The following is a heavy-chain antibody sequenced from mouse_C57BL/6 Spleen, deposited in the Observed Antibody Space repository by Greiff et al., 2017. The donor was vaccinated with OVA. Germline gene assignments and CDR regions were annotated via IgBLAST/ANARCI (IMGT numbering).Heavy chain of an antibody. CDR3: AELRFAY. V-gene: IGHV5-17*01. D-gene: IGHD1-1*01. J-gene: IGHJ3*01. CDR2: ISSGSSTI. CDR1: GFTFSDYG. Sequence: EVKLMESGGGLVKPGGSLKLSCAASGFTFSDYGMHWVRQAPEQGLEWVAYISSGSSTIYYADTVKGRFTISRDNAKNTLFLQMTSLRSEDTAMYYCAELRFAYWGQGTLVTVSA.